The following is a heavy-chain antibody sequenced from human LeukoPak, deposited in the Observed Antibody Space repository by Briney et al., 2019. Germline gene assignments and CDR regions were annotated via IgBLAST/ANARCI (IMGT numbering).Heavy chain of an antibody. D-gene: IGHD2-8*01. V-gene: IGHV3-7*01. J-gene: IGHJ4*02. Sequence: ETLSLTCSVSGYSISSSYYWGWIRQPPGKGLEWVANIKQDGSEKYYVDSVKGRFTISRDNSKNTLYLQMNSLRAEDTAVYYPIVLMVYDISWGQGTLVTVSS. CDR2: IKQDGSEK. CDR3: IVLMVYDIS. CDR1: GYSISSSYY.